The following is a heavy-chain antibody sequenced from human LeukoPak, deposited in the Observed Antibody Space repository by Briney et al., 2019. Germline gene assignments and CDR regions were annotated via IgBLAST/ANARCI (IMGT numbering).Heavy chain of an antibody. J-gene: IGHJ5*02. CDR2: INHSGST. Sequence: PSETLSLTCAVYGGSFSGYYWSWIRQPPGKGLEWIGEINHSGSTNYNPSLKSRVTISVDTSKNQFSLKLSSVTAADTAVYYCASSSIAARYWFDPWGPGTLVTVSS. CDR3: ASSSIAARYWFDP. V-gene: IGHV4-34*01. D-gene: IGHD6-6*01. CDR1: GGSFSGYY.